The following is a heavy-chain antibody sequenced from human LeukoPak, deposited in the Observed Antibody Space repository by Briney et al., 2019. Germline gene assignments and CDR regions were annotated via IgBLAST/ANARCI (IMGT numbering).Heavy chain of an antibody. CDR2: ISAYNGNT. CDR3: ARVAMRVVVVAAIDY. V-gene: IGHV1-18*01. Sequence: ASVKVSCKASGGTFSNYAISWVRQAPGQGLEWMGWISAYNGNTNYAQKLQGRVTMATDTSTSTAYMELRSLRSDDTAVYYCARVAMRVVVVAAIDYWGQGTLVTVSS. CDR1: GGTFSNYA. J-gene: IGHJ4*02. D-gene: IGHD2-15*01.